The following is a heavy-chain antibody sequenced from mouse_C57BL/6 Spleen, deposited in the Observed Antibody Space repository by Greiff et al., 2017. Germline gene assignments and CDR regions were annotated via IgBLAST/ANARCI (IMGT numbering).Heavy chain of an antibody. Sequence: DVKLVESGGGLVKPGGSLKLSCAASGFTFSSYAMSWVRQTPEKRLEWVATISDGGSYTYYPDNVKGRFTISRDNAKNNLYLQMSHLKSEDTAMYYCARDRAEVYDGYYVFDYWGQGTTLTVSS. J-gene: IGHJ2*01. V-gene: IGHV5-4*01. D-gene: IGHD2-3*01. CDR3: ARDRAEVYDGYYVFDY. CDR2: ISDGGSYT. CDR1: GFTFSSYA.